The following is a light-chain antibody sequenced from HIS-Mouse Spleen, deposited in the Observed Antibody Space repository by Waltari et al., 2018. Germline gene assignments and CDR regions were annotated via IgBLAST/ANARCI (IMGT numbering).Light chain of an antibody. CDR2: SNN. CDR3: AAWDDSLKV. Sequence: QSVLTQPPSASGTPGQRVTISCSGSSSTIGSNTVNWYQQLPGTAPKLLIYSNNQRPSGVPDRFSGSKSGTSASLAISGLQSEDEADYYCAAWDDSLKVFGGGTKLTVL. J-gene: IGLJ2*01. CDR1: SSTIGSNT. V-gene: IGLV1-44*01.